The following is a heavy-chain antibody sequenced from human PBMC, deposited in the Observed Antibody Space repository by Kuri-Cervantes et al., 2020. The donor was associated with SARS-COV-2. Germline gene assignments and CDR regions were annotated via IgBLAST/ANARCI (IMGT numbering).Heavy chain of an antibody. V-gene: IGHV5-51*01. D-gene: IGHD1-26*01. J-gene: IGHJ4*02. CDR1: GYSFISYW. CDR2: IFPGDSDT. Sequence: GESLKISCKGSGYSFISYWIGWVRQMPGKGLEWMGIIFPGDSDTTYSPSFQGQVTISADKSISTDYLQWSSLKASDTVMYYCARHLGWELPSDYWGQGTLVTVSS. CDR3: ARHLGWELPSDY.